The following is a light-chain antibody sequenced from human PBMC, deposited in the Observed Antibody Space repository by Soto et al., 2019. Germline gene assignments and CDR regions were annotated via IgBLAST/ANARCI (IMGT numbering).Light chain of an antibody. CDR2: DVS. V-gene: IGLV2-11*01. J-gene: IGLJ2*01. Sequence: QSALTQPGSVSGSPGQSVTISCTGTSSDVGGYNYVSWYQQHPGKAPKLMIYDVSKRPSGVPDRFSGSKSGNTASLTISGLEAEDDADYYCCAYASSWVFGGGTKLTVL. CDR3: CAYASSWV. CDR1: SSDVGGYNY.